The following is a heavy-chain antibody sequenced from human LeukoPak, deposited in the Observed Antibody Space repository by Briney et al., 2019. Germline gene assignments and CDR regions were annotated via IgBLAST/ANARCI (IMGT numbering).Heavy chain of an antibody. Sequence: TGGSLRLSCAASGFTFSSYAMSWVRQVPGKGLEWVSGISGSGLTTFSADSLMGRFTISRDNSENTLFLQVNGLRAEDTAIYYCAKDGKYDSSGYFYDGYFDSWGQGTLVTVSS. V-gene: IGHV3-23*01. J-gene: IGHJ4*02. CDR2: ISGSGLTT. CDR1: GFTFSSYA. CDR3: AKDGKYDSSGYFYDGYFDS. D-gene: IGHD3-22*01.